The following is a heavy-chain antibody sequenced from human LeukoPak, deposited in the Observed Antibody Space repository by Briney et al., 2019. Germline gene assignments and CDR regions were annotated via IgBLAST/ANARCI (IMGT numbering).Heavy chain of an antibody. D-gene: IGHD2-21*02. V-gene: IGHV3-23*01. J-gene: IGHJ4*02. CDR3: AKAGIVVVTADPAV. Sequence: GGSLRLSCAASGFTFSSSWMTWVRQAPGKGLEWVSAISGSGGSTYYADSVKGRFTISRDNSKNTLYLQMNSLRAEDTAVYYCAKAGIVVVTADPAVWGQGTLVTVSS. CDR1: GFTFSSSW. CDR2: ISGSGGST.